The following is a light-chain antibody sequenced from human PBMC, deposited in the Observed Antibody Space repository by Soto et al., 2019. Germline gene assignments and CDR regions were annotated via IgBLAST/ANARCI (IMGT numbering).Light chain of an antibody. CDR2: GAS. V-gene: IGKV3-20*01. Sequence: ENVLTQSPGTLSLSPREGATLSCRASQSVNSDSLAWYQQKPGQAPRLLIYGASTRAPGVTDRFRGSGSGTDFTLTISRPEPEDFAVYWCQQYGSSLTFGQGTKVDIK. CDR3: QQYGSSLT. CDR1: QSVNSDS. J-gene: IGKJ1*01.